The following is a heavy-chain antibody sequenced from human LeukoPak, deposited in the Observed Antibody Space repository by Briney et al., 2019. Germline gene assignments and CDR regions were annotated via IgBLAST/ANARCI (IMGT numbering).Heavy chain of an antibody. CDR2: INHSGST. V-gene: IGHV4-39*07. CDR1: GGSISSSSYY. D-gene: IGHD2-2*01. J-gene: IGHJ3*02. Sequence: SETLSLTCTVSGGSISSSSYYWGWIRQPPGKGLEWIGEINHSGSTNYNPSLKSRVTISVDTSKNQFSLKLSSVTAADTAVYYCAITIVIVPVAIAFDIWGQGTMVTVSS. CDR3: AITIVIVPVAIAFDI.